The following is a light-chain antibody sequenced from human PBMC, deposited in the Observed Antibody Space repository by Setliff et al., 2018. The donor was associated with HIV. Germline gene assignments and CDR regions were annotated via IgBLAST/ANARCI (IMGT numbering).Light chain of an antibody. CDR2: GAS. CDR1: QSVSSSY. J-gene: IGKJ5*01. CDR3: QQSDNIPIT. V-gene: IGKV3-20*01. Sequence: EIVLTQSPGTLSLSPGERATLSCRASQSVSSSYLAWYQQKPGQAPRLLIYGASSRATGIPDRFSGSGSGTDFTLTISRLEPEDFATYYCQQSDNIPITFGQGTRLEIK.